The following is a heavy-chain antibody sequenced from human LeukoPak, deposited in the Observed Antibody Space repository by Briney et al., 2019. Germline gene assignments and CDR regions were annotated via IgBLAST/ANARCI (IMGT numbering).Heavy chain of an antibody. D-gene: IGHD5-18*01. J-gene: IGHJ4*02. Sequence: SETLSLTCTVSGGSISSGSYYWSWIRQPAGKGLEWIGRIYTSGSTYYNPSLKSRVTISVDTSKNQFSLKLSSVTAADTAVYYCARERDSYGFWGQGTLVTVSS. CDR3: ARERDSYGF. CDR2: IYTSGST. V-gene: IGHV4-61*02. CDR1: GGSISSGSYY.